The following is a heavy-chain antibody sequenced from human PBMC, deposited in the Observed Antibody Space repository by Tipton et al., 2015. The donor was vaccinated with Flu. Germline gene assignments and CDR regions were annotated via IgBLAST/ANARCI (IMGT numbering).Heavy chain of an antibody. Sequence: LRLSCTVSGGSISSYYWSWIRQPPGKGLEWIGYIYYSGSTNYNPSLKSRVTISVDTSKNQFSLKLSSVTAADTAVYYCARDKAMVRGVKGVWYFDLWGRGTLVTVSS. CDR2: IYYSGST. D-gene: IGHD3-10*01. V-gene: IGHV4-59*01. CDR3: ARDKAMVRGVKGVWYFDL. CDR1: GGSISSYY. J-gene: IGHJ2*01.